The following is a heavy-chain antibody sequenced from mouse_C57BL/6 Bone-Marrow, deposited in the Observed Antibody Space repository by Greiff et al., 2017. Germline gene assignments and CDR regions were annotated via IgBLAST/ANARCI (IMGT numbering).Heavy chain of an antibody. Sequence: QVQLQQPGAELVKPGASVKMSCKASGYTFTSYWITWVKQRPGQGLEWIGDIYPTSGRTNSNEKFKGKAIVTVDTSSNTASMQLISLTSKDSAVLYCARSGPLGRSFDYWGQGTTLTVSS. CDR3: ARSGPLGRSFDY. CDR2: IYPTSGRT. J-gene: IGHJ2*01. D-gene: IGHD4-1*01. V-gene: IGHV1-55*01. CDR1: GYTFTSYW.